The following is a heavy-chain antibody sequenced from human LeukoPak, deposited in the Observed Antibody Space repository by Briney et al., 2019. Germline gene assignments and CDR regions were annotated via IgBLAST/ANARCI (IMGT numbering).Heavy chain of an antibody. Sequence: PGGSLRLSCAASGSTLITYAMHWVRQAPGKGLEWVAVISYDGSNKYYADSVKGRFTISRDNSKNTLYLQMNSLRAEDTAVYYCASGADYIYSDYWGQGTLVTVSS. D-gene: IGHD5-12*01. CDR1: GSTLITYA. CDR2: ISYDGSNK. V-gene: IGHV3-30-3*01. CDR3: ASGADYIYSDY. J-gene: IGHJ4*02.